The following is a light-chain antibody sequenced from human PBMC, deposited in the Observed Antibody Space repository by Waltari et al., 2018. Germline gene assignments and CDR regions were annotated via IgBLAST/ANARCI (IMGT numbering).Light chain of an antibody. CDR1: QIISNY. V-gene: IGKV1-39*01. Sequence: DIQMTQSPSSLSASVGDRVTITCRASQIISNYLNWYQRKPGKAPNLLIYAASSLQSGVPSRFSGSGSGTDFTLTISSLQPEDFATYYCQQSYSTPLTCGGGTKVEIK. CDR3: QQSYSTPLT. J-gene: IGKJ4*01. CDR2: AAS.